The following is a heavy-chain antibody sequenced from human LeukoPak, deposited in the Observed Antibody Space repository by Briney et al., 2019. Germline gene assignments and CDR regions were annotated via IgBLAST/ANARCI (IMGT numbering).Heavy chain of an antibody. V-gene: IGHV1-18*01. CDR2: ISAYNGNT. J-gene: IGHJ3*02. CDR3: ARGFRYCSSTSCSTDAFDI. D-gene: IGHD2-2*01. Sequence: ASVKVSCKASGYTFTSYGISWVRQAPGQGLEWMGWISAYNGNTNYAQKLQGRVTMTTDPSTSTAYMELRSLRSDDTAVYYCARGFRYCSSTSCSTDAFDIWGQGTMVTVSS. CDR1: GYTFTSYG.